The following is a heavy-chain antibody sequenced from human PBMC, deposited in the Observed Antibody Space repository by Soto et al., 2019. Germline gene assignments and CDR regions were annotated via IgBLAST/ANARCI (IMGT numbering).Heavy chain of an antibody. CDR2: IYHSGST. CDR1: GGSMSSSNW. Sequence: QVQLQESGPGLVKPSGTLSLTCAVSGGSMSSSNWWSWVRQPPGKGLEWIGEIYHSGSTNYNPSLKSRVTISVDKSKNQFSLKLSSVTAADTAVYYCARGYDFWSGYYIVSTYYYYGMDVWGQGTTVTVSS. CDR3: ARGYDFWSGYYIVSTYYYYGMDV. V-gene: IGHV4-4*02. D-gene: IGHD3-3*01. J-gene: IGHJ6*02.